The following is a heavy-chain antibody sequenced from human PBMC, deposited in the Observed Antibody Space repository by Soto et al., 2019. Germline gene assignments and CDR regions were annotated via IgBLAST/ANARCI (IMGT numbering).Heavy chain of an antibody. V-gene: IGHV3-30-3*01. D-gene: IGHD3-22*01. CDR1: GFTFSSYA. CDR2: ISYDGSNK. J-gene: IGHJ4*02. CDR3: ARASGYYDSGAYYYGFFDY. Sequence: QVQLVESGGGVVQPGRSLRLSCAASGFTFSSYAMHWVRQAPGKGLEWVAVISYDGSNKYYADSVKGRFTISRVNSKNTLYLQMLSLGAEDTAVYYWARASGYYDSGAYYYGFFDYWGQGILVTVSS.